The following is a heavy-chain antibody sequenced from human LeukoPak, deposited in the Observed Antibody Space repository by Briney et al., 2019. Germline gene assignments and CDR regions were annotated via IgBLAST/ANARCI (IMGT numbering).Heavy chain of an antibody. V-gene: IGHV1-18*01. Sequence: ASVKVSCKTSGYTFTTYGISWVRQAPGQGLEWMGWISPNNGNRNYAQKFQGRVTMTTDTSTTTAYMELRSLRSDDTAVYYCARRAGAYSHPYDYWGQGTLVTVSS. CDR1: GYTFTTYG. CDR2: ISPNNGNR. J-gene: IGHJ4*02. CDR3: ARRAGAYSHPYDY. D-gene: IGHD4/OR15-4a*01.